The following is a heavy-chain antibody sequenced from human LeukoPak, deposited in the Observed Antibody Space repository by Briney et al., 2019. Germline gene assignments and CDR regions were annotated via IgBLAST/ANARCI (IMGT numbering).Heavy chain of an antibody. Sequence: PSETLSLTCTVSGGSISSYYWSWTRQPPGKGLELIEYIYYSGSTNYNPSLKSRVTISVDTSKNQFSLKLSSVTAADTAVYYCARVSSGVYFDYWGQGTLVTVSS. CDR2: IYYSGST. D-gene: IGHD2-15*01. CDR3: ARVSSGVYFDY. J-gene: IGHJ4*02. CDR1: GGSISSYY. V-gene: IGHV4-59*01.